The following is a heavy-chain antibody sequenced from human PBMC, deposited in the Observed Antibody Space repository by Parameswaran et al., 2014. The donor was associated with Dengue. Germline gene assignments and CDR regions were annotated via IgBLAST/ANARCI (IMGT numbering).Heavy chain of an antibody. Sequence: AGGSLRLSCTVSGGSISSSSYYWGWIRQPPGKGLEWIGSIYYSGSTYYNPSLKSRVTISVDTSKNQFSLKLSSVTAADTAVYYCARLEGVVVPAAIDSRDYWGQGTLVTVSS. D-gene: IGHD2-2*01. CDR1: GGSISSSSYY. J-gene: IGHJ4*02. V-gene: IGHV4-39*01. CDR2: IYYSGST. CDR3: ARLEGVVVPAAIDSRDY.